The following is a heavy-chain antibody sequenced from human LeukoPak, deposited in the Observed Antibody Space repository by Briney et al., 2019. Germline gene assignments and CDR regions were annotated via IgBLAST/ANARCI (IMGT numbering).Heavy chain of an antibody. Sequence: TGGSLRLSCSASGFPFSSYAMHWDRQAPGKGLEDVSAISDSGGSTYYADSVKGRFTISRDNSKNTLYLQMSSLRAEDTAVYFCVRGYSFGPYGMDVWGQGTTVTVSS. J-gene: IGHJ6*02. CDR1: GFPFSSYA. CDR2: ISDSGGST. V-gene: IGHV3-64D*06. CDR3: VRGYSFGPYGMDV. D-gene: IGHD2-15*01.